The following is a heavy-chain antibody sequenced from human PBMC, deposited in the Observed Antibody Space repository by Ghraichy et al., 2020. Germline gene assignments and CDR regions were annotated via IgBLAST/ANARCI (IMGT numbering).Heavy chain of an antibody. CDR1: GASISSSNNY. V-gene: IGHV4-39*01. CDR2: THYSGST. Sequence: SETLSLTCTVSGASISSSNNYWGWLRQPPGKGLEWIVTTHYSGSTNYNPSLKSRVTISVDTSKNQFTLKLSSVTAADTAVYYCTRQTSDDAFDIWGQGTVVTVSS. J-gene: IGHJ3*02. D-gene: IGHD1-26*01. CDR3: TRQTSDDAFDI.